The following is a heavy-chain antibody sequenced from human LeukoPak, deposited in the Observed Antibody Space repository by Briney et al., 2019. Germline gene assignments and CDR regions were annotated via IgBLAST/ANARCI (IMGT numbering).Heavy chain of an antibody. CDR3: ARGDDSSKIDY. D-gene: IGHD6-6*01. CDR1: GFTFTSYW. V-gene: IGHV3-7*01. Sequence: GGSLRLSCAASGFTFTSYWRSWVRQAPGKGLEWVANINEVGSDKYYVDSVKGRFTISRDNAKNSLCLQLNSLRVEDTAVYYCARGDDSSKIDYWGQGILVTVSS. CDR2: INEVGSDK. J-gene: IGHJ4*02.